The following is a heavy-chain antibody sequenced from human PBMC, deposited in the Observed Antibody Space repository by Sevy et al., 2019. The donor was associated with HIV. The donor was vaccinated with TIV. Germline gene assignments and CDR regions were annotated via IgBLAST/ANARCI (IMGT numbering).Heavy chain of an antibody. CDR3: ARALNEDYDSSGYLWYFDY. V-gene: IGHV1-18*01. D-gene: IGHD3-22*01. Sequence: ASVKVSCKASGYTFTSYGISWVRQAPGQGLEWMGWISAYNGNTNYAQKLQGRVTMTTDTSTSTAYMELRSLRSDDTAVYYCARALNEDYDSSGYLWYFDYWGQGTLVTVSS. CDR2: ISAYNGNT. J-gene: IGHJ4*02. CDR1: GYTFTSYG.